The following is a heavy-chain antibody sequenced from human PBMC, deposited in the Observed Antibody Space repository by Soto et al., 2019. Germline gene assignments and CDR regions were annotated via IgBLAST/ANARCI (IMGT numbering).Heavy chain of an antibody. CDR1: GYTFTSYG. J-gene: IGHJ4*02. CDR3: ASWGNYILTTVTDQGNLDS. Sequence: ASVKVSCKASGYTFTSYGISWVRQAPGQGLEWMGWISAYNGNTNYAQKLQGRVTMTTDTSTSTAYMELRSLRSDDTAVYYCASWGNYILTTVTDQGNLDSWGQGTLVTVSS. D-gene: IGHD4-4*01. V-gene: IGHV1-18*01. CDR2: ISAYNGNT.